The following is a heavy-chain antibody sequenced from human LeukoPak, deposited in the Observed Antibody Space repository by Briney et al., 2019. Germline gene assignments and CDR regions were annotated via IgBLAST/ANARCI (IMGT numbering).Heavy chain of an antibody. CDR1: GFTFSSYA. J-gene: IGHJ4*02. V-gene: IGHV3-30*04. Sequence: GGSLRLSCAASGFTFSSYAMHWVRQAPGRGLEWVAVISYDGSNKYYADSVKGRFTISRDNSKNTLYLQMNSLRAEDTAVYYCAKDLFYYDSSGYFRGSPVDYWGQGTLVTVSS. CDR2: ISYDGSNK. CDR3: AKDLFYYDSSGYFRGSPVDY. D-gene: IGHD3-22*01.